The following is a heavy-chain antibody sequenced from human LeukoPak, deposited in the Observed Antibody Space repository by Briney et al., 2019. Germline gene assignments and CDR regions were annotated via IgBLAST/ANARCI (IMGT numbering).Heavy chain of an antibody. J-gene: IGHJ5*02. Sequence: PSETLSLTCAVYGGSFSGYYWSWIRQPPGKGLEWIGEINHSGSTNYNPSLKSRVTISVDTSKNQFSLKLSSVTAADTAVYYCARLDLGYCSGGSCYSDWFDPWGQGTLVTVSS. D-gene: IGHD2-15*01. CDR3: ARLDLGYCSGGSCYSDWFDP. V-gene: IGHV4-34*01. CDR2: INHSGST. CDR1: GGSFSGYY.